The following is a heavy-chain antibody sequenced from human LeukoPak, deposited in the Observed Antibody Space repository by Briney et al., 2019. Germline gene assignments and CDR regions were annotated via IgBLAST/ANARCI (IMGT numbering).Heavy chain of an antibody. CDR2: ISSSSSTI. CDR3: ASSLGGWWVLY. V-gene: IGHV3-48*04. CDR1: GFISSTYR. J-gene: IGHJ4*02. Sequence: GGSRRLSWAAPGFISSTYRMNWFRQPPGKGREGVSYISSSSSTIYYADSVKGRFTISRDNAKNSLYLQMNSLRAEDTAVYYCASSLGGWWVLYWGQGTLVTVSS. D-gene: IGHD2-15*01.